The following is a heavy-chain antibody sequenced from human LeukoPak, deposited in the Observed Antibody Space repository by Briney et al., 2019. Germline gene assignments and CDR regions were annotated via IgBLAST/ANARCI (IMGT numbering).Heavy chain of an antibody. D-gene: IGHD1-26*01. CDR2: IKQDGSEK. CDR3: ARDRDSGSFLDY. Sequence: GGALRLSCAASVCTFSSYWMSWVRQAPGKGLEWVANIKQDGSEKYYVDSVKGRFTISRDNDKNSLYLQMNSLRAEDTVVYYCARDRDSGSFLDYWGQGTLVTVSS. V-gene: IGHV3-7*01. J-gene: IGHJ4*02. CDR1: VCTFSSYW.